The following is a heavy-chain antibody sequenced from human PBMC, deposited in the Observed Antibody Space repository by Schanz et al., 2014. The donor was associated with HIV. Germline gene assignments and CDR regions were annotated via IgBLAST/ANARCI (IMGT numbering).Heavy chain of an antibody. V-gene: IGHV3-30*18. CDR3: AKDGSSSGWVVVDY. CDR2: ISHDGRSQ. D-gene: IGHD6-19*01. CDR1: GFTFSSYG. J-gene: IGHJ4*02. Sequence: QVQLVESGGGVVQPGRSLRLSCAASGFTFSSYGMHWVRQAPGKGLEWVAVISHDGRSQFYGNSVKGRFIVSRDNRGNMVFLQMNSLRRDDTAVYYCAKDGSSSGWVVVDYWGQGTQVTVSS.